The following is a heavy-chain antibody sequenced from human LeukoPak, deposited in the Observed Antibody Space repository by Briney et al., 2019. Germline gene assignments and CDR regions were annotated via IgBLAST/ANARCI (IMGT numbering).Heavy chain of an antibody. J-gene: IGHJ5*02. D-gene: IGHD2-21*01. CDR2: ISHDGSNI. Sequence: GGSLRLSCAASGFTFYNYGKHWVRQAPGKGLEWVAVISHDGSNIHYGDSVKGRFTISRDNSKNTLYLQMNSLRVEDTAVYYCAKDPYRVVVATGNYLDPWGQGTLVNVSA. CDR3: AKDPYRVVVATGNYLDP. CDR1: GFTFYNYG. V-gene: IGHV3-30*18.